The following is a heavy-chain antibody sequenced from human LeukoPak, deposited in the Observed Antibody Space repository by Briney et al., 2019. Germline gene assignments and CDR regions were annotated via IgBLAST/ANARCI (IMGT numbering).Heavy chain of an antibody. D-gene: IGHD3-16*01. CDR2: INHSGST. V-gene: IGHV4-34*01. Sequence: PSETLSLTCAVYGGSFSGYYWSWIRQPPGKGLEWIGEINHSGSTNYNPSLKSRVTISVDTSKNQFSLKLTSVTAADTAVYYCARGFRGYFVFGGAFFDYWGQGTLVTVSS. CDR1: GGSFSGYY. J-gene: IGHJ4*02. CDR3: ARGFRGYFVFGGAFFDY.